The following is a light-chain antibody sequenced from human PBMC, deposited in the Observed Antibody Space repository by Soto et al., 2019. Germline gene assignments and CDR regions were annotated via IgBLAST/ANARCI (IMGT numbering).Light chain of an antibody. Sequence: DIVMTQSPDSLALSVGERATINCKSSQTVLKSSNNRNYLAWYQQKPGQPPKLLMYWASTRESGVPDRFSGRGSGKDFPLTISDLRAEDVAVYYCKQYLDPLPTFGGGTKGEIK. CDR2: WAS. V-gene: IGKV4-1*01. CDR1: QTVLKSSNNRNY. CDR3: KQYLDPLPT. J-gene: IGKJ4*01.